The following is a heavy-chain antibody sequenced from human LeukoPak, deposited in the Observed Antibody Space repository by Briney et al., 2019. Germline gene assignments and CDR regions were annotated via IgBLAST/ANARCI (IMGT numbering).Heavy chain of an antibody. D-gene: IGHD3-16*01. CDR1: GFTVSSYG. CDR3: ARAYDYVWGSYKDPTYFDY. V-gene: IGHV3-30*02. CDR2: TRFDGNFK. Sequence: GGSLRLSCAASGFTVSSYGMHWVRQAPGKGLEWVAFTRFDGNFKYYADSVKGRFTISRDNSKNTVFLQMNSLRPEDTAVYYCARAYDYVWGSYKDPTYFDYWGQGTLVTVSS. J-gene: IGHJ4*02.